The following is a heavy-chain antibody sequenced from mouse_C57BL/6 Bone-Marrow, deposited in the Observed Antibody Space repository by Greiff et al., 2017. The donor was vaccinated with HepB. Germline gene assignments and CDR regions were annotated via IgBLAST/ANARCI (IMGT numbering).Heavy chain of an antibody. J-gene: IGHJ2*01. CDR2: IDPSDSYT. D-gene: IGHD1-1*01. Sequence: QVQLQQPGAELVRPGTSVKLSCKASGYTFTSYWMHWVKQRPGQGLEWIGVIDPSDSYTNYNQKFKGKATLTVDTSSSTAYMQLSSLTSEDSAVYYGAVYGSSDYWGQGTTLTVSS. CDR3: AVYGSSDY. CDR1: GYTFTSYW. V-gene: IGHV1-59*01.